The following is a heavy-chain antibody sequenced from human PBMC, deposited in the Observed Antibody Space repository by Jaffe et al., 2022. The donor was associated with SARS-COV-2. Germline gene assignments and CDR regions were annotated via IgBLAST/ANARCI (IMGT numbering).Heavy chain of an antibody. CDR2: INAGNGNT. Sequence: QVQLVQSGAEVKKPGASVKVSCKASGYTFTSYAMHWVRQAPGQRLEWMGWINAGNGNTKYSQKFQGRVTITRDTSASTAYMELSSLRSEDTAVYYCASGGLLWFGELLDYYGMDVWGQGTTVTVSS. D-gene: IGHD3-10*01. CDR1: GYTFTSYA. J-gene: IGHJ6*02. CDR3: ASGGLLWFGELLDYYGMDV. V-gene: IGHV1-3*01.